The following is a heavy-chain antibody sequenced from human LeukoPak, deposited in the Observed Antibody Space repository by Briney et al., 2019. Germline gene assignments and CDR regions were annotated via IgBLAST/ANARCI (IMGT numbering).Heavy chain of an antibody. CDR1: GGSISSCS. J-gene: IGHJ4*02. V-gene: IGHV4-4*07. CDR3: ARDASCYYDGSGYYHGY. CDR2: IHTSGST. D-gene: IGHD3-22*01. Sequence: SETLSLTCIVSGGSISSCSWNWIRQPAGKGLEWIGRIHTSGSTNYNPSLKSRVTMSVDTSKNQFSLKLSSVTAADTAVYYCARDASCYYDGSGYYHGYWGQGTLVTVSS.